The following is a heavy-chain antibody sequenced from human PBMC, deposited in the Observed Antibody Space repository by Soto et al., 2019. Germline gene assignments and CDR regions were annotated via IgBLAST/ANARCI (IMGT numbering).Heavy chain of an antibody. D-gene: IGHD6-19*01. V-gene: IGHV1-18*01. CDR3: AKGPRIAVAGLYDY. CDR2: ISAYNGNT. J-gene: IGHJ4*02. CDR1: GYTFTSYG. Sequence: ASVKVSCKASGYTFTSYGISWVRQAPGQGLEWMGWISAYNGNTNYAQKLQGRVTMTTDTSTSTAYMELRSLRSDDTAVYFWAKGPRIAVAGLYDYWGQGTLVTVSS.